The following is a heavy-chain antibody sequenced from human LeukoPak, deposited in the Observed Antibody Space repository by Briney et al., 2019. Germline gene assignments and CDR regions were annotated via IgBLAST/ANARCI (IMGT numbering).Heavy chain of an antibody. V-gene: IGHV4-38-2*02. CDR2: INHSGST. CDR3: ARFERSTGCY. CDR1: GYFISSGYY. D-gene: IGHD2-8*02. J-gene: IGHJ4*02. Sequence: PSETLSLTCTVSGYFISSGYYWGWIRQPPGKGLEWIGEINHSGSTNYNPSLRSRVAISVDTSKNQFSLKLNSVTAADTAVYYCARFERSTGCYWGQGTLVTVSS.